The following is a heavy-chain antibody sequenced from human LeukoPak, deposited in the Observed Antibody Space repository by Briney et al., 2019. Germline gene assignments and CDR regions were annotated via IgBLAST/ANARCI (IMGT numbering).Heavy chain of an antibody. V-gene: IGHV3-53*01. CDR3: ARDLAIFGVVNNVDY. CDR2: IYSGGST. J-gene: IGHJ4*02. Sequence: GGSPRLSCAASGFTVSSNYMSWVRQAPGKGLEWVSVIYSGGSTYYADSAKGRFTISRDNSKNTLYLQMNSLRAEDTAVYYCARDLAIFGVVNNVDYWGQGTLVTVSS. CDR1: GFTVSSNY. D-gene: IGHD3-3*01.